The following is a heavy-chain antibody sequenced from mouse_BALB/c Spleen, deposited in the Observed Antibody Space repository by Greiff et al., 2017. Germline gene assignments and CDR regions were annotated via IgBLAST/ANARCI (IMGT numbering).Heavy chain of an antibody. D-gene: IGHD1-1*01. CDR3: ASLPYGSSYEDYFDY. V-gene: IGHV14-3*02. Sequence: VQLQQSGAELVKPGASVKLSCTASGFNIKDTYMHWVKQRPEQGLEWIGRIDPANGNTKYDPKFQGKATITADTSSNTAYLQLSSLTSEDTAVYYCASLPYGSSYEDYFDYWGQGTTLTVSS. CDR1: GFNIKDTY. CDR2: IDPANGNT. J-gene: IGHJ2*01.